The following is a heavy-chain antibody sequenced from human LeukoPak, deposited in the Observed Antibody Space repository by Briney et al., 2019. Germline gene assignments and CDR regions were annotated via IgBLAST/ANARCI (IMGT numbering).Heavy chain of an antibody. V-gene: IGHV4-30-4*01. CDR2: MYYNGST. Sequence: SETLSLTCTVSGGSISSGDYYWNWIRQPPGKGLEWIGYMYYNGSTYYNPSLKSRATISVDTSKNQFSLKLSSVTAADTAVYYCARPYYYDSRIDPWGQGTLVTVSS. CDR1: GGSISSGDYY. D-gene: IGHD3-22*01. J-gene: IGHJ5*02. CDR3: ARPYYYDSRIDP.